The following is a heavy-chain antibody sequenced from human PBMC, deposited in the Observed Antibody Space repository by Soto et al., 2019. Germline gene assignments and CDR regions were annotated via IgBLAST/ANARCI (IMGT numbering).Heavy chain of an antibody. CDR1: GGTFSRYT. J-gene: IGHJ6*02. V-gene: IGHV1-69*02. Sequence: ASVKVSCKASGGTFSRYTISWVRQAPEQGFEWMGRIIPILDIPTYAQTFQGRVTITADKSTSTAYMELSSLRSDDTAVYYCASHFTGVLVLGASPPGGDNYGWDVWG. D-gene: IGHD2-15*01. CDR2: IIPILDIP. CDR3: ASHFTGVLVLGASPPGGDNYGWDV.